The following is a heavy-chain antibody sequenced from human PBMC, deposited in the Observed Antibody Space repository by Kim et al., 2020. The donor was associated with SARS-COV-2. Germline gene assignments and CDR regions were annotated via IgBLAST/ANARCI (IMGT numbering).Heavy chain of an antibody. CDR2: MNPNSGNT. V-gene: IGHV1-8*01. Sequence: ASVKVSCKASGYTFTSYDINWVRQATGQGLEWMGWMNPNSGNTGYAQKFQGRVTMTRNTSISTAYMELSSLRSEDTAVYYCARGRGDYDFWSGYLDDYWGQGTLVTVSS. CDR3: ARGRGDYDFWSGYLDDY. D-gene: IGHD3-3*01. J-gene: IGHJ4*02. CDR1: GYTFTSYD.